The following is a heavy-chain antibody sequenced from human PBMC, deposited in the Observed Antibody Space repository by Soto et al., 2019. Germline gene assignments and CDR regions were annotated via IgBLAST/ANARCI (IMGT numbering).Heavy chain of an antibody. CDR1: GYTFTDYY. J-gene: IGHJ3*02. Sequence: GASVKVSCKTSGYTFTDYYTHWVRQAPGQGLEWMGWMNPKSGGAYFAQKFQGRVTLTRDTSIGTAYIEVNSLTSDDTAVYFCTRENIENRDCLYDAFEISGPGTTVTVSS. V-gene: IGHV1-2*02. CDR2: MNPKSGGA. D-gene: IGHD2-15*01. CDR3: TRENIENRDCLYDAFEI.